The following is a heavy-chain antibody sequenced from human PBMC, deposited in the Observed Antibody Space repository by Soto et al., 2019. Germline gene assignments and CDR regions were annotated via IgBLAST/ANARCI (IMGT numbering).Heavy chain of an antibody. CDR1: GGTFSSYT. CDR2: IIPILDIA. Sequence: GASVKVSCKASGGTFSSYTIGWVRQAPGQGLEWVGRIIPILDIANYAQKYQGRVTITADRSTTTAYMELSSLRSEDTALYYCATRYCSGAGCYAGYFQHWGQGTLVTVSS. D-gene: IGHD2-2*01. J-gene: IGHJ1*01. V-gene: IGHV1-69*02. CDR3: ATRYCSGAGCYAGYFQH.